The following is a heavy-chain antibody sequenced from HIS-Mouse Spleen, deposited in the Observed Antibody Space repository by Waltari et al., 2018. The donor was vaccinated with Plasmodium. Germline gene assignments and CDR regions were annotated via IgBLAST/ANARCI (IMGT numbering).Heavy chain of an antibody. V-gene: IGHV4-59*08. CDR2: SYYSGST. J-gene: IGHJ3*02. D-gene: IGHD4-17*01. CDR1: GGSISSYY. CDR3: ARHPMTTVTTAMVLLAFDI. Sequence: QVQLQESGPGLVKPSETLSLTCTVSGGSISSYYWSWIRQPPGKGLEWIGYSYYSGSTNYNPSLKSRVTISVYTSKNQFSLKLSSVTAADTAVYYCARHPMTTVTTAMVLLAFDIWGQGTMVTVSS.